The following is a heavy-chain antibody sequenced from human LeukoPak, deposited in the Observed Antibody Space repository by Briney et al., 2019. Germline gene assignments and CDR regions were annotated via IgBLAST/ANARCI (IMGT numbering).Heavy chain of an antibody. D-gene: IGHD3-22*01. CDR3: ARDPNNYDSH. CDR1: GFTFSSFW. V-gene: IGHV3-74*01. J-gene: IGHJ4*02. Sequence: GVSLRLSCAASGFTFSSFWMHWVRQVPGKGLEWVSRITPDGDGSSYAASVQGRFTISRDNAKDTVYLQMSNLRAEDTAPYYCARDPNNYDSHLGQGTLVTVSS. CDR2: ITPDGDGS.